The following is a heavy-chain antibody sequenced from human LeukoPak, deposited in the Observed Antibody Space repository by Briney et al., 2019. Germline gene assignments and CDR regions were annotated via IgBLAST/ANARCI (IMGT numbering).Heavy chain of an antibody. CDR3: ARGGAMVTNDFDY. V-gene: IGHV3-23*01. D-gene: IGHD5-18*01. Sequence: PGGSLRLSCAASGFTFSSYAMSWVRQAPGKGLEWVSAISGSGGSTYYADSVKGRFTISRDNSKSTLYLQMNSLRAEDTAVYYCARGGAMVTNDFDYWGQGTLVTVSS. CDR1: GFTFSSYA. CDR2: ISGSGGST. J-gene: IGHJ4*02.